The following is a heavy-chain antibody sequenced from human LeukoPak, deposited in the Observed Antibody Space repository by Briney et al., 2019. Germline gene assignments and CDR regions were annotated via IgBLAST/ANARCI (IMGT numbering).Heavy chain of an antibody. Sequence: ASVKVSCKASGYTFTGYYMHWVRQAPGQGLEWMGWINPNSGGTNYAQKFRGRVTMTRDTSISTAYMELSRLRSDDTAVYYCARDGCSSTSCSPGSFDYWGQGTLVTVSS. D-gene: IGHD2-2*01. CDR1: GYTFTGYY. J-gene: IGHJ4*02. V-gene: IGHV1-2*02. CDR3: ARDGCSSTSCSPGSFDY. CDR2: INPNSGGT.